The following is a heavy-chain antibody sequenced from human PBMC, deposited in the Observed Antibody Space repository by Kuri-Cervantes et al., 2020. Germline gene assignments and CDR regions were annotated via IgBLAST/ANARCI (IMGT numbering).Heavy chain of an antibody. CDR2: SGISGGT. Sequence: GESLKISCAASGFTFSTYAMNWVRQAPGKGLEWVSTSGISGGTYYADSVKGRFTISRDNAKNSLYLRMNSLRAEDTAVYYCVRGATNYDFWSGYFNPFDYWGQGTLVTVSS. CDR3: VRGATNYDFWSGYFNPFDY. V-gene: IGHV3-21*01. D-gene: IGHD3-3*01. J-gene: IGHJ4*02. CDR1: GFTFSTYA.